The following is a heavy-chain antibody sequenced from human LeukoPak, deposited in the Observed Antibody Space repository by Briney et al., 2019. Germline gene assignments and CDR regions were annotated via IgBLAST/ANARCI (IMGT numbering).Heavy chain of an antibody. V-gene: IGHV1-8*03. CDR3: ARGPDYGVVGNAFDI. CDR1: GYTFTSYD. J-gene: IGHJ3*02. Sequence: ASVKVSCKAAGYTFTSYDINWVRQATGQGLEWMGWMNPNSGNTGYAQKFQGRVTITRNTSISTAYMELSSLRSEDTAVYYCARGPDYGVVGNAFDIWGQGTMVTVSS. D-gene: IGHD4-17*01. CDR2: MNPNSGNT.